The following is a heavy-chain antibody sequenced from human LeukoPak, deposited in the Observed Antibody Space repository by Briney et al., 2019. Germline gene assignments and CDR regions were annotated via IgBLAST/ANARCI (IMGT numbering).Heavy chain of an antibody. Sequence: SQTLSLTCAISGDSFSSNGAAWNWIRQSPSRGLEWLGRTYYRSKWYNDYAVSVKSRITINPDTSKNQFSLQLNSVTPEDTAVYYCARDSVAVADGGVLDYWGQGTLVTVSS. CDR2: TYYRSKWYN. J-gene: IGHJ4*02. D-gene: IGHD6-19*01. CDR3: ARDSVAVADGGVLDY. CDR1: GDSFSSNGAA. V-gene: IGHV6-1*01.